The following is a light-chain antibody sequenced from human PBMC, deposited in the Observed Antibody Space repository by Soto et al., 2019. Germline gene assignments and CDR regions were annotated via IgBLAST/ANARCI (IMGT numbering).Light chain of an antibody. V-gene: IGKV3-20*01. CDR1: QSVSSSY. CDR2: GAS. CDR3: QQCGSSPLT. J-gene: IGKJ4*01. Sequence: EIVLTQFPGTLSLSPGESATLSCRASQSVSSSYLAWYQQKPGQAPRVLIYGASSRASGIPDRFSGSGSGTDFTLTISRLEPEDFAAYYCQQCGSSPLTFGGGTRVEIK.